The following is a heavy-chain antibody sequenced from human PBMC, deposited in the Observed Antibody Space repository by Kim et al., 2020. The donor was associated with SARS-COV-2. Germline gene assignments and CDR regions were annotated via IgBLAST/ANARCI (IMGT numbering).Heavy chain of an antibody. Sequence: SETLSLTCTVSGGSISSYYWSWIRQPPGKGLEWIGYIYYSGSTNYNPSLKSRVTISVDTSKNQFSLKLSSVTAADTAVYYCARVPQFQYNWFDPWGQGTLVTVSS. CDR1: GGSISSYY. J-gene: IGHJ5*02. V-gene: IGHV4-59*13. CDR3: ARVPQFQYNWFDP. CDR2: IYYSGST.